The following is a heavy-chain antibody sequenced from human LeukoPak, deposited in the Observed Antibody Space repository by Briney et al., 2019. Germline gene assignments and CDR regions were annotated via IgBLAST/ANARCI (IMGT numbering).Heavy chain of an antibody. J-gene: IGHJ6*02. CDR3: ARDLFSGYSYAQDYYYGMDV. CDR1: GYTFTSYG. D-gene: IGHD5-18*01. Sequence: ASVKVSCKASGYTFTSYGISWVRQAPGQGVEWMGWVSAYNGNTNYAQKLQGRVTMTTDTSTSTAYMEPRSLRSDDTAVYYCARDLFSGYSYAQDYYYGMDVWGQGTTVTVSS. CDR2: VSAYNGNT. V-gene: IGHV1-18*01.